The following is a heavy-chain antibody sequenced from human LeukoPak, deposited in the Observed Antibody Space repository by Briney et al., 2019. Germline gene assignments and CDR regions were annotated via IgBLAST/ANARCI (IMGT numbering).Heavy chain of an antibody. CDR2: VSPSGGVT. V-gene: IGHV3-23*01. J-gene: IGHJ4*02. CDR3: AKGPSWLFDY. D-gene: IGHD5-12*01. CDR1: GFSFSSNA. Sequence: PGGSLRLSCADSGFSFSSNAMSWVRQAPGKGLEWVSTVSPSGGVTYYADSVKGRFTVSRDKSKNTLYLQMNSLRAEDTAVYYCAKGPSWLFDYWGQGTLVTVSS.